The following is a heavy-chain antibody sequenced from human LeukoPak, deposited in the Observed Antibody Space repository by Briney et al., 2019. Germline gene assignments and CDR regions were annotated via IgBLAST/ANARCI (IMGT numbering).Heavy chain of an antibody. CDR2: INHSGST. V-gene: IGHV4-34*01. D-gene: IGHD4-23*01. CDR3: ARGAGGNSIDY. CDR1: GGSFSGYY. J-gene: IGHJ4*02. Sequence: PSETLSLTCAVYGGSFSGYYWSWIRQPPGKGLEWIGEINHSGSTNYNPTLKSRVTISVDTSKNQFSLKLSSVTAADTAVYYCARGAGGNSIDYWGQGTLVTVSS.